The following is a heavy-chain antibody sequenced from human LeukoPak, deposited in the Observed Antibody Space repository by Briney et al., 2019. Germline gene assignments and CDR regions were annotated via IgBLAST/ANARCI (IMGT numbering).Heavy chain of an antibody. J-gene: IGHJ5*02. CDR2: IYYSGST. V-gene: IGHV4-39*01. CDR1: GGSISSSSYY. CDR3: AREVLRYTDWFDP. D-gene: IGHD3-9*01. Sequence: PSETLSLTCTVSGGSISSSSYYWGWIRQPPGKGLEWIGSIYYSGSTYYNPSLKSRVTISVDTSKNQFSLKLSSVTAADTAVYYCAREVLRYTDWFDPWGQGTLVTVSS.